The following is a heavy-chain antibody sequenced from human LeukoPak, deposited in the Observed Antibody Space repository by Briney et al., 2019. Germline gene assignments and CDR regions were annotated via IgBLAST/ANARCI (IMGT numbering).Heavy chain of an antibody. D-gene: IGHD6-13*01. CDR3: ARDETQQLVPIFDY. V-gene: IGHV4-4*07. Sequence: PSETLSLTCTVSGGSISSYYWSWIRQPAGKGLEWIGRIYTSGSTNYNPSLKSRVTMSVDTSKNQFSLKLSSVTAADTAVYYCARDETQQLVPIFDYWGQGTLVTVSS. CDR2: IYTSGST. CDR1: GGSISSYY. J-gene: IGHJ4*02.